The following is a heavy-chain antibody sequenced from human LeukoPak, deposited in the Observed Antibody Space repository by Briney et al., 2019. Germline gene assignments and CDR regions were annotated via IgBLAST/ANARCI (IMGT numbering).Heavy chain of an antibody. J-gene: IGHJ5*02. CDR1: GFTFSSYG. V-gene: IGHV1-2*02. CDR2: INPNSGGT. CDR3: AREGCSSTNCHVLGDDNWFDP. Sequence: GRSLRLSCAASGFTFSSYGMHWVRQAPGQGLEWMGWINPNSGGTNYAQKFQGRVTMTRDTSISTAYMELSRLRSDDTAVYYCAREGCSSTNCHVLGDDNWFDPWGQGTLVTVSS. D-gene: IGHD2-2*01.